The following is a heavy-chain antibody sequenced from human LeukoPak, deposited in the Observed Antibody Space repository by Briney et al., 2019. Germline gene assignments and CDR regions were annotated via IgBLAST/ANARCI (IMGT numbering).Heavy chain of an antibody. CDR2: INPKSGVA. D-gene: IGHD4-17*01. J-gene: IGHJ4*02. V-gene: IGHV1-2*02. CDR3: VRFSIGDFGAYVADY. Sequence: ASVKVSCKTSGYSFTAYYIQWVRRAPGQGLEWMRWINPKSGVAESAQRFQGRITLTRDTSINTAYMDLSSLRSDDTALYFCVRFSIGDFGAYVADYWGQGTLVTVSS. CDR1: GYSFTAYY.